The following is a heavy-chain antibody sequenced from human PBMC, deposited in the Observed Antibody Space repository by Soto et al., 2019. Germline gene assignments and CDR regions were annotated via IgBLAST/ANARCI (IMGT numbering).Heavy chain of an antibody. J-gene: IGHJ4*02. CDR3: VRGGNPSHYATSGPGTFDK. Sequence: QVQLQESGPGLVKPSQTLSLTCTVSGDSVSGGDSYWSWIRQPPGKALEWIGYTSFSGYTSYTPSLKSRVTISVDMSKSQCSLRLTSVTAADTAIYYCVRGGNPSHYATSGPGTFDKWGQGTLVSVSS. CDR2: TSFSGYT. CDR1: GDSVSGGDSY. V-gene: IGHV4-30-4*01. D-gene: IGHD3-22*01.